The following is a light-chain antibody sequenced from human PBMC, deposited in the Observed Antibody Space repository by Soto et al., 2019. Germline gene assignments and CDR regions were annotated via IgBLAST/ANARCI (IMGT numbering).Light chain of an antibody. Sequence: EIWFTQSPGTRSLSPGARATLSCRASQSVSSSYLAWYQQKPGQAPRLLIYGASSRATGIPDRFSGSGSGTDFTLTISRLEPEDFAVYYCQQYGSSPRTFGQGTKVDIK. J-gene: IGKJ1*01. CDR3: QQYGSSPRT. V-gene: IGKV3-20*01. CDR2: GAS. CDR1: QSVSSSY.